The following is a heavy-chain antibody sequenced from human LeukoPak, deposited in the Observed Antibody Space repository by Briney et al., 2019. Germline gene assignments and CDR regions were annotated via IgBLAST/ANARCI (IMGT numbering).Heavy chain of an antibody. J-gene: IGHJ6*03. D-gene: IGHD6-13*01. CDR2: IYYSGST. V-gene: IGHV4-30-4*07. CDR1: GGSISSGGYS. Sequence: SETLSLTCAVSGGSISSGGYSWSWIRQPPGKGLEWIGYIYYSGSTYYNPSLKSRVTISVDTSKNQFSLKLSSVTAADTAVYYCARVPAARPSTYSFYYMDVWGKGTTVTVSS. CDR3: ARVPAARPSTYSFYYMDV.